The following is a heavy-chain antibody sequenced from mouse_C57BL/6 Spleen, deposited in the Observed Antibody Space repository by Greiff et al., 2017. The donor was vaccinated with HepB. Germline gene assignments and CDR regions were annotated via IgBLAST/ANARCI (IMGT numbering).Heavy chain of an antibody. CDR3: ARHGGYGSPFDY. J-gene: IGHJ2*01. V-gene: IGHV2-6-1*01. CDR1: GFSLTSYG. CDR2: ICSDGST. Sequence: QVHVKQSGPGLVAPSQSLSITCTVSGFSLTSYGVHWVRQPPGKGLEWLVVICSDGSTTYNSALKSRLSISKDNSKSQVFIKMNSLHTDDTAMYYCARHGGYGSPFDYWGQGTTLTVSS. D-gene: IGHD1-1*01.